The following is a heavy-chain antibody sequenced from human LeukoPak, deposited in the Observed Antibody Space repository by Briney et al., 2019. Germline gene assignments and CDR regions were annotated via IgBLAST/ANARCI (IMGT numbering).Heavy chain of an antibody. CDR1: GFPFNAYW. CDR3: ARSLPYGTTWYGRSDF. J-gene: IGHJ4*02. Sequence: GSLRLSCAASGFPFNAYWMTWVRQAPGKGLEWVANIRQDGDTKYYVDSVKGRFTISRDNAMNSLYLQMNSLRAEDTAIYYCARSLPYGTTWYGRSDFWSQGTLVTVSS. V-gene: IGHV3-7*03. CDR2: IRQDGDTK. D-gene: IGHD6-13*01.